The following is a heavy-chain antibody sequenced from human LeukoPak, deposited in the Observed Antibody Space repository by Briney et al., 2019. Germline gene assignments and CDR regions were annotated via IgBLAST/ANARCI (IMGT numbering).Heavy chain of an antibody. CDR2: IKPSGGFT. J-gene: IGHJ4*02. Sequence: ASVKVSCKASGYSFTTYYMHWVRQAPGQGLEWVGIIKPSGGFTSNAQKFQGRVTMTRDTSTSTVYMELSSLKSEDTAVYYCARAKAAAGFDYWGQGTLVTVSS. CDR1: GYSFTTYY. CDR3: ARAKAAAGFDY. V-gene: IGHV1-46*01. D-gene: IGHD6-13*01.